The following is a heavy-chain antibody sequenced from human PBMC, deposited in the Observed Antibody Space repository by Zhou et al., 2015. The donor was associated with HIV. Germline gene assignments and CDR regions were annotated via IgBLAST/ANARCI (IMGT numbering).Heavy chain of an antibody. D-gene: IGHD2-21*02. CDR2: IIPILNAA. V-gene: IGHV1-69*01. Sequence: QAQLVQSGAEVKKPGSSVKVSCKASGGSFSNYAFSWVRQAPGQGLEWMGGIIPILNAANYAQKFQGRVTITADESTSTAYMEVSRLRSDDTAVFYCAARTVVVTSDWYLDLWGLAPWSLSPQ. CDR1: GGSFSNYA. CDR3: AARTVVVTSDWYLDL. J-gene: IGHJ2*01.